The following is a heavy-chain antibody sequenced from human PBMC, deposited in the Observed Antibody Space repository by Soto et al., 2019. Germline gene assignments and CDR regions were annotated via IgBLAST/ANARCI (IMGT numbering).Heavy chain of an antibody. D-gene: IGHD4-17*01. V-gene: IGHV3-7*01. J-gene: IGHJ5*02. CDR1: GFTFSSYW. CDR3: ASRPHDYGDYSGPNNWFDP. Sequence: EVQLVESGGGLVQPGGSLRLSCAASGFTFSSYWMSWVRQAPGKGLEWVANIKQDGSEKYYVDSVKGRFTISRDNAKNSLYLQINSRRAEDAAVYYCASRPHDYGDYSGPNNWFDPWGQGTLVTVSS. CDR2: IKQDGSEK.